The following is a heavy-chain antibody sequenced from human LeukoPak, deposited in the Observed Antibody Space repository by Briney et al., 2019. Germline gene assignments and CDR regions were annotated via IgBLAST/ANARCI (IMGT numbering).Heavy chain of an antibody. J-gene: IGHJ4*02. CDR2: ITSSSSRI. CDR3: ARISPAYGDYYLDY. V-gene: IGHV3-48*02. Sequence: GGSLRLSCAASGFSFTSYSLNWVRQAPGKDLEWISYITSSSSRIYYADSVKGRFTISRDNAKNSLYLQMNSLRDEDTAVYYCARISPAYGDYYLDYWGQGTLVTASA. CDR1: GFSFTSYS. D-gene: IGHD4-17*01.